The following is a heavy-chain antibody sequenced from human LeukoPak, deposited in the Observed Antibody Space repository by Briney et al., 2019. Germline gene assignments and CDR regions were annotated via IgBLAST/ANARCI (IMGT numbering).Heavy chain of an antibody. Sequence: GASVKVSCKASGYTFTGYCMRWVRQAPGQGLEWMGRINPNSGGTNYAQKFQGRVTMTRDTSISTAYMELSRLRSDDTAVYYCARAGSGSLAFDYWGQGTLVTVSS. CDR2: INPNSGGT. V-gene: IGHV1-2*06. J-gene: IGHJ4*02. D-gene: IGHD3-10*01. CDR3: ARAGSGSLAFDY. CDR1: GYTFTGYC.